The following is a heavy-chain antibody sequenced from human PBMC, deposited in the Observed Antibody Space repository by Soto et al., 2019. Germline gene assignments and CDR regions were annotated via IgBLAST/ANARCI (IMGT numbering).Heavy chain of an antibody. CDR3: APMKRARLDS. V-gene: IGHV1-69*09. CDR2: INPILDST. CDR1: GIMSSGYG. J-gene: IGHJ4*02. D-gene: IGHD6-25*01. Sequence: QEQVVQSGPAMKEPGSSVKVSCRASGIMSSGYGFSWVRQAPGQGLEWVGMINPILDSTHYGQNLQGRVSLSVDKSSDTAYLEVTSLRLEDTAIYFCAPMKRARLDSWGRGTVVTVSS.